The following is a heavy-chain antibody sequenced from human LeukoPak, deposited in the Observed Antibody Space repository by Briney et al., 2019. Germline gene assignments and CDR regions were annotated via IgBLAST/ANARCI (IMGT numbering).Heavy chain of an antibody. D-gene: IGHD2-2*01. V-gene: IGHV3-74*01. J-gene: IGHJ3*01. CDR2: INSGGTSS. Sequence: GGSLRLSCAASGFTSSSNWMHWVRQAPGEGLVWVSQINSGGTSSNYADSVKGRFTISRDNAKNTLYLQMNSLRAEDTAVYYCARTEYCSPTSCKYASFWGQGTMVTVSS. CDR1: GFTSSSNW. CDR3: ARTEYCSPTSCKYASF.